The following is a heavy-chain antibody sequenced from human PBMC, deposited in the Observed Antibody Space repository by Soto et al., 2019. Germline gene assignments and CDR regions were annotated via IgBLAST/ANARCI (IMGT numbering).Heavy chain of an antibody. V-gene: IGHV4-59*08. Sequence: QVQLQESGPGLVKPSETLSLTCTVSGGSISSYYWSWIRQPPGKGLEWIGYIYYSGSTNYNPSLNSRVTISVDPSKNQFSLKLSSVTAADTAVYYCARRYCSGGSCYPFDYWGQGTLVTVSS. CDR2: IYYSGST. J-gene: IGHJ4*02. CDR1: GGSISSYY. CDR3: ARRYCSGGSCYPFDY. D-gene: IGHD2-15*01.